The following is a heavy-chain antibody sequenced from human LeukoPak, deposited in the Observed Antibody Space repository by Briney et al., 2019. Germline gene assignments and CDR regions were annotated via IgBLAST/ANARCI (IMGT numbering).Heavy chain of an antibody. D-gene: IGHD6-13*01. V-gene: IGHV3-23*01. Sequence: TGGSLRLSCAASGFTFKNYAINWVRQAPGKGLEWVSVISGSGGTTYYADSVKGRFTISRDNSKNTLYLQMNSLRAEDTAVYYCAKDQGLQQQLAFDYWGQGTLVTVSS. J-gene: IGHJ4*02. CDR1: GFTFKNYA. CDR2: ISGSGGTT. CDR3: AKDQGLQQQLAFDY.